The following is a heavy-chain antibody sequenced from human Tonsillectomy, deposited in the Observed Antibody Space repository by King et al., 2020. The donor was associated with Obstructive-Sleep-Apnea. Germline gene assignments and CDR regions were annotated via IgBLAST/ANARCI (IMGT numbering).Heavy chain of an antibody. J-gene: IGHJ4*02. CDR2: MNPNSGNT. CDR1: GYTFTSWD. V-gene: IGHV1-8*01. Sequence: VQLVESGAEVKKPGASVKVSCKASGYTFTSWDINWVRQASGQGLEWVGWMNPNSGNTGYPQKFQGRVTMTRDTSISTAYMELRSLRSEDTAIYYCARVAGSIDFWGQGTLVTVSS. D-gene: IGHD2-15*01. CDR3: ARVAGSIDF.